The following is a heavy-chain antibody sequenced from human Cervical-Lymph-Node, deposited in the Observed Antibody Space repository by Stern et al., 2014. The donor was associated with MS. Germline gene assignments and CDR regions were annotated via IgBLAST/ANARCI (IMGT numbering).Heavy chain of an antibody. D-gene: IGHD3-22*01. CDR2: ISGNSGSI. J-gene: IGHJ4*02. CDR1: GFKFGDYA. Sequence: QLVQSGGGLVQPGRSLRLSCAASGFKFGDYAMHWVRQAPGKGLEWVSGISGNSGSIDYADSVKGRFIISRDNAKNSLYLQMNSLRAEDTALYYCANDLDSSGYYYAIDYWGQGTLVTVSS. CDR3: ANDLDSSGYYYAIDY. V-gene: IGHV3-9*01.